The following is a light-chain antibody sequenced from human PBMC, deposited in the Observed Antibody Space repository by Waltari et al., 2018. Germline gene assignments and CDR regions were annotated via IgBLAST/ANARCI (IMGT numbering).Light chain of an antibody. J-gene: IGLJ3*02. V-gene: IGLV2-14*01. CDR3: NSYTSSTTLV. CDR1: SSDVGGYNY. CDR2: DVN. Sequence: QSALTQPASVSGSPGQSITISCTGTSSDVGGYNYVSWYQQHPGKAPKLMIYDVNNRPAGVSDRFSGSKAGTTASLTISGLQAEDEADYYCNSYTSSTTLVFGGGTKLTVL.